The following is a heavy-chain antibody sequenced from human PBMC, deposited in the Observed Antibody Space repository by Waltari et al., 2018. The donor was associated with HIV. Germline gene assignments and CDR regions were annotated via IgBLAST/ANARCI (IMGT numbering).Heavy chain of an antibody. J-gene: IGHJ2*01. Sequence: AEVKKPGSSVKVSCKASGGTFSTYTFSWVRQAPGQGLEWMGRIIPIVDITNYAQKFQDRVTITADKFTSTAYLELSSLRFEDTAVYYCAREWSGGGNWYFDLWGRGSLVTVSS. CDR2: IIPIVDIT. CDR1: GGTFSTYT. D-gene: IGHD1-26*01. V-gene: IGHV1-69*04. CDR3: AREWSGGGNWYFDL.